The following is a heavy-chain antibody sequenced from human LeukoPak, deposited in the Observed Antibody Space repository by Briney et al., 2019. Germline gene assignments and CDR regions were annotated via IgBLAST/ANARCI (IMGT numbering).Heavy chain of an antibody. CDR2: INQDGSEK. V-gene: IGHV3-7*01. Sequence: GGSLRLSCGASGFTFDDYWMSWVRQAPGQGLEWVANINQDGSEKYYLDSAKGRFTISRDNARNSLYLQVNSLRAEDTAVYYCARGGTSGYSSTRHFWGGNYYFDYWGQGSLVTVSS. D-gene: IGHD2-2*01. J-gene: IGHJ4*02. CDR3: ARGGTSGYSSTRHFWGGNYYFDY. CDR1: GFTFDDYW.